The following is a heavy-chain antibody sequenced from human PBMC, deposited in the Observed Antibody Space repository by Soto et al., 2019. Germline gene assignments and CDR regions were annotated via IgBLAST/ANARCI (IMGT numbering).Heavy chain of an antibody. Sequence: SEEVSCRVSGATFSSDAISWVRQAPGQGLEWMGGIIPIFGTANYAQKFQGRVTITADESTSTAHMELSSLRSEDTAVYYCARDVEMATAYFDYWGQGTLVTVSS. D-gene: IGHD5-18*01. V-gene: IGHV1-69*13. CDR2: IIPIFGTA. J-gene: IGHJ4*02. CDR3: ARDVEMATAYFDY. CDR1: GATFSSDA.